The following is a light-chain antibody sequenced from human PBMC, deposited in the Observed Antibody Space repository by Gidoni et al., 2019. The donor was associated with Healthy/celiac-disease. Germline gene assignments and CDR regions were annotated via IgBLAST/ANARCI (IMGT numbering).Light chain of an antibody. CDR3: QTWGTVIRV. Sequence: QLVLTQSPSASASLGAPVKLTCTLSSGHSSYAIAWHQQQPEKGPRYLMKLNSDGSHSKGDGIPDRFSGSSSAAERYLTIASLQSEDEADYYCQTWGTVIRVFGGGTKLTVL. V-gene: IGLV4-69*01. J-gene: IGLJ3*02. CDR1: SGHSSYA. CDR2: LNSDGSH.